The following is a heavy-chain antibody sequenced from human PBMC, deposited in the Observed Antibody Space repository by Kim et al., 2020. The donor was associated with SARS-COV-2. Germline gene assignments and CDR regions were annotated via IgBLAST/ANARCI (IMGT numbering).Heavy chain of an antibody. Sequence: YAASVEGRFTISRDNTKNIVFLQMSSLDTEDTAVYFFARSKYNWNLYGLDVWGQGTTVTVSS. J-gene: IGHJ6*02. V-gene: IGHV3-30*07. CDR3: ARSKYNWNLYGLDV. D-gene: IGHD1-7*01.